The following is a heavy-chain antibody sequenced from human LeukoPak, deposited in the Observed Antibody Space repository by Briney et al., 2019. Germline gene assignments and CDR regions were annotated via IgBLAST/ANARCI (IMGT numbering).Heavy chain of an antibody. CDR1: GFTFSSYG. V-gene: IGHV3-21*01. Sequence: GGSLRLSCAASGFTFSSYGMHWVRQAPGKGLEWVSSISSSSSYIYYADSVKGRFTISRDNAKNSLYLQMNSLRAEDTAVYYCARVIPYDSSGYYYLYYFDYWGQGTLVTVSS. CDR2: ISSSSSYI. D-gene: IGHD3-22*01. J-gene: IGHJ4*02. CDR3: ARVIPYDSSGYYYLYYFDY.